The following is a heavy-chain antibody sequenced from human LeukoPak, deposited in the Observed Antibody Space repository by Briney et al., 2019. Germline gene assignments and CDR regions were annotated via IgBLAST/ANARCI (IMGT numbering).Heavy chain of an antibody. CDR3: ARDSGPPYGSGSYGWFDP. CDR2: ISSSSSTI. CDR1: GFTFSSYS. J-gene: IGHJ5*02. D-gene: IGHD3-10*01. Sequence: GGSLRLSCAASGFTFSSYSMNWVRQAPGKGLEWVSYISSSSSTIYYADSVKGRFTISRDNAKNSLYLQMNSLRAEDTAVYYCARDSGPPYGSGSYGWFDPWGQGTLVTVSS. V-gene: IGHV3-48*04.